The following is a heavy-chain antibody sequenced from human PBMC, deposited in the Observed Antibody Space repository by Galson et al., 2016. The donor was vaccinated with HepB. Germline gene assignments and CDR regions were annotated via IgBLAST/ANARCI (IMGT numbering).Heavy chain of an antibody. CDR1: GFTFSSYA. CDR3: ARKRAGAFDY. CDR2: ITDSGSLT. Sequence: SLRLSCAASGFTFSSYAMTWVRQAPGKGLEWVSVITDSGSLTYYADPVKGRFTISRDNSHNTVYLEMNNLRVEDSAVYYCARKRAGAFDYWGQGTLVTVSS. J-gene: IGHJ4*02. V-gene: IGHV3-23*01.